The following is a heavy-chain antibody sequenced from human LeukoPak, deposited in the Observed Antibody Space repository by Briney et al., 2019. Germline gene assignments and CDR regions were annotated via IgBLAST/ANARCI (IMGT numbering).Heavy chain of an antibody. Sequence: PGGSLRLSCAASGFTFNSYWMSWVRQAPGKGLEWVANIKQDGSEKYYVDSVKGRFTISRDNAKNSLYLQMNSLRAEDTAVYYCAKVHVVVTAIGDFDYWGQGTLVTVSS. CDR3: AKVHVVVTAIGDFDY. CDR1: GFTFNSYW. D-gene: IGHD2-21*02. V-gene: IGHV3-7*01. J-gene: IGHJ4*02. CDR2: IKQDGSEK.